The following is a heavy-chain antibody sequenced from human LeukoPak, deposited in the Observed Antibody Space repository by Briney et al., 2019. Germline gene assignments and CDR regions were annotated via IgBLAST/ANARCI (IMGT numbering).Heavy chain of an antibody. D-gene: IGHD1-7*01. J-gene: IGHJ4*02. CDR1: GGSFSGYY. Sequence: SETLSLTCAVYGGSFSGYYWSWIRQPPGKGLEWIGEINHSGSTNYNPSLKSRVTISVDTSKNQFSLKLSSVTAADTAVYYCARRELPYFDYWGRGTLVTVSS. V-gene: IGHV4-34*01. CDR2: INHSGST. CDR3: ARRELPYFDY.